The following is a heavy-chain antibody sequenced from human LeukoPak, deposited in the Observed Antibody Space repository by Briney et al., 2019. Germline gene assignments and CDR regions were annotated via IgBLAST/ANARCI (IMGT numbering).Heavy chain of an antibody. Sequence: GRSLGLSCAASGFTFSSYAMHWVRQAPGKGLEWVAVISYDGSNKYYADSVKGRFTISRDNSKNTLYLQMNSLRAEDTAVYYCARDGEAYCSSTSCPYYFDYWGQGTLVTVSS. V-gene: IGHV3-30*04. CDR2: ISYDGSNK. CDR3: ARDGEAYCSSTSCPYYFDY. J-gene: IGHJ4*02. D-gene: IGHD2-2*01. CDR1: GFTFSSYA.